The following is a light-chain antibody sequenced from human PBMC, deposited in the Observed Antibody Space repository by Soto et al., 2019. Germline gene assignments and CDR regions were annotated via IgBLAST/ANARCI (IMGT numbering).Light chain of an antibody. J-gene: IGKJ4*01. V-gene: IGKV1-9*01. CDR3: HQLNNYPLT. Sequence: DIQLTQSPSFLSASVGDRVTITCRASQGVGSYLAWYQQKPGKAPSLLIYAASTLQSGVPSRFSGSGSGADFTLTISSLQPEDFATYCCHQLNNYPLTFGGGTKVDIK. CDR1: QGVGSY. CDR2: AAS.